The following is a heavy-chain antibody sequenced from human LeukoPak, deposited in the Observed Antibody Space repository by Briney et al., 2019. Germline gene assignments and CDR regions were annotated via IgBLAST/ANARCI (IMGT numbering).Heavy chain of an antibody. CDR1: GYTFSSYA. J-gene: IGHJ6*02. CDR3: ARGARYGMDV. V-gene: IGHV3-23*01. Sequence: GGSLRLSCAASGYTFSSYAMSWVRQAPGRGLEWVSGISGSGGTTYYADSVKGRFTISRDNSKNAVYLQMNSLRAEDTAAYYCARGARYGMDVWGQGTTVTVS. CDR2: ISGSGGTT.